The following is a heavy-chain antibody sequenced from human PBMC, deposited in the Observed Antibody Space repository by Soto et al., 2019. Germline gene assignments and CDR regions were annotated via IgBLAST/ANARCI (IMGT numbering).Heavy chain of an antibody. J-gene: IGHJ4*01. CDR2: INPASGST. Sequence: QVQLVQSGAEVKKPGASVKVSCRTSGYTFTHYYIHWVRQAPGQGLEWLGIINPASGSTNYAQDFKGRVTLTMDPCTTTIYMELSGMGAEDTATFYCARDLAAGDHCGHGTLVTVSS. CDR1: GYTFTHYY. D-gene: IGHD6-13*01. CDR3: ARDLAAGDH. V-gene: IGHV1-46*01.